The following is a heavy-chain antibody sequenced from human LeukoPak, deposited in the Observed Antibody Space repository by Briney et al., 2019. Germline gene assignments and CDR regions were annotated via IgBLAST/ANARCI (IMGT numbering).Heavy chain of an antibody. Sequence: GGSLRLSCAASGFTFGGSAMHWVRQASGKGLEWVGRIRSKANGYTTAYGASVKGRFTISRDDSQRATYVQMNSLKIEDTAVYYCTRLAGGDAFDIWGPGTMVTVSS. J-gene: IGHJ3*02. V-gene: IGHV3-73*01. D-gene: IGHD2-15*01. CDR3: TRLAGGDAFDI. CDR2: IRSKANGYTT. CDR1: GFTFGGSA.